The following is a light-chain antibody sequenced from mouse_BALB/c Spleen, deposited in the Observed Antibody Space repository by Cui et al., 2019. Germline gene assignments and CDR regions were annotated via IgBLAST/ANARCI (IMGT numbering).Light chain of an antibody. J-gene: IGKJ2*01. V-gene: IGKV14-100*01. CDR2: HGT. CDR1: QGISSN. CDR3: VQYAQFPYT. Sequence: DILMTHSQPTISVSLGDTVRITCHASQGISSNIGGMKQKPGKSFKGLIYHGTNMEDGVPSRFSGSGTGSDYSLTISGLGSENFADYYCVQYAQFPYTFGGGTKLEIK.